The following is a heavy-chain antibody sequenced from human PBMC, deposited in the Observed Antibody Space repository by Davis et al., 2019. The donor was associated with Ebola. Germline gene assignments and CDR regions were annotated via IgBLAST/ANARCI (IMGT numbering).Heavy chain of an antibody. D-gene: IGHD2-2*01. CDR3: ARTRADIVVVPAAIYGMDV. V-gene: IGHV1-69*13. J-gene: IGHJ6*04. CDR2: IIPIFGTA. Sequence: SVKVSCKASGGTFSSYAISWVRQAPGQGLEWMGGIIPIFGTANYAQKFQGRVTITADESTSTAYMELSSLRSEDTAVYYCARTRADIVVVPAAIYGMDVWGKGTTVTVSS. CDR1: GGTFSSYA.